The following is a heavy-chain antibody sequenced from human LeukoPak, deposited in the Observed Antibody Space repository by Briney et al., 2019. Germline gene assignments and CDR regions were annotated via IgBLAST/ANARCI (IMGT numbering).Heavy chain of an antibody. D-gene: IGHD3-10*01. CDR3: ARGRSITILRGVAISDGFDI. CDR2: IDTTTSYK. Sequence: PGGSLRLSCAASGFTFSTHGMNWVRQAPGKGLEWVSFIDTTTSYKYYADSVKGRFTISRDNAKNSLYLQMNSLRADDTAVYYCARGRSITILRGVAISDGFDIWGQGTMVTVSS. V-gene: IGHV3-21*01. CDR1: GFTFSTHG. J-gene: IGHJ3*02.